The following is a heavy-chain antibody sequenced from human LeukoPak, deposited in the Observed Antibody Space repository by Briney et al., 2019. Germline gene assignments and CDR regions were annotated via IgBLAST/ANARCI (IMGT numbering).Heavy chain of an antibody. J-gene: IGHJ3*02. CDR3: AKESSGYSSSWYLGLPGDAFDI. Sequence: GGSLRLSCAASGFTFSISWMTWVRQAPGKGLEWVANIKEDGSEKYYVDSVKGRFTISRDNAKNSLYLQMNSLRAEDTALYYCAKESSGYSSSWYLGLPGDAFDIWGQGTMVTVSS. CDR2: IKEDGSEK. CDR1: GFTFSISW. D-gene: IGHD6-13*01. V-gene: IGHV3-7*03.